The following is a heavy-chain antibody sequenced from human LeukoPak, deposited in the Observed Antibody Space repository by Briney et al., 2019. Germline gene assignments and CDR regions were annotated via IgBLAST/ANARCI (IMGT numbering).Heavy chain of an antibody. Sequence: GASVKVSCKASGYSFSDYYMHWVKEAPGKGLEWMGRIDPKNGEVLFAEKFQGRVTMTRNTSISTAYMELSSLRSEDTAVYYCARGRLRGDIDYWGQGTLVTVSS. J-gene: IGHJ4*02. CDR2: IDPKNGEV. CDR3: ARGRLRGDIDY. D-gene: IGHD3-10*01. CDR1: GYSFSDYY. V-gene: IGHV1-8*02.